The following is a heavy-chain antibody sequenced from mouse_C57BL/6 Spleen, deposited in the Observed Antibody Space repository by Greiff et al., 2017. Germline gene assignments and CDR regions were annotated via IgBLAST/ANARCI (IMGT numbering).Heavy chain of an antibody. J-gene: IGHJ3*01. V-gene: IGHV1-22*01. CDR1: GYTFTDYN. CDR3: ARSIYDYDEAWFAY. Sequence: VQLQQSGPELVKPGASVKMSCKASGYTFTDYNMHWVKQSHGKSLEWIGYINPNNGGTSYNQKFKGKATLTVNKSSSTAYMELRSLTSEDSAVYYCARSIYDYDEAWFAYWGQGTLVTVSA. D-gene: IGHD2-4*01. CDR2: INPNNGGT.